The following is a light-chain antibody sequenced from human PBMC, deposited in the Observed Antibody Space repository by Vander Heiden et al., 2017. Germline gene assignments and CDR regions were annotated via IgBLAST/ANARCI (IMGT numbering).Light chain of an antibody. CDR1: QSVSSN. V-gene: IGKV3-15*01. Sequence: EIVMTQSPATLSVSPGERATLSCRASQSVSSNLAWYQQKPGQAPRLLIYGASTRATGTPARFRGSGSGTEFTLTISSLQSEDFAVYYCQQYNNWPQRFGQGTKVEIK. CDR3: QQYNNWPQR. J-gene: IGKJ1*01. CDR2: GAS.